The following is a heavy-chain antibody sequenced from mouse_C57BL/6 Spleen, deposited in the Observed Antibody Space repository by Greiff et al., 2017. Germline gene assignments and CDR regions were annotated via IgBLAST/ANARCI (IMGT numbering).Heavy chain of an antibody. J-gene: IGHJ3*01. V-gene: IGHV1-15*01. Sequence: VQLQQSGAELVRPGASVTLSCKASGYTFTDYEMHWVKQTPVHGLEWIGAIDPETGGTAYNQKFKGKAILTADKSSSTAYMELRSLTAEDSAVYYCQTGGTSYWGQGTLVTVSA. CDR1: GYTFTDYE. D-gene: IGHD4-1*01. CDR3: QTGGTSY. CDR2: IDPETGGT.